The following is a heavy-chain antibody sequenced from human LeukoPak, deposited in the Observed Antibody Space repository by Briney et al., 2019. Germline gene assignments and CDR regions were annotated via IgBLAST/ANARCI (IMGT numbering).Heavy chain of an antibody. CDR2: IRYDGSNK. D-gene: IGHD3-22*01. Sequence: GGSLRLSCEASGFTFSSYGMHWVRQAPGKGLEWVAFIRYDGSNKYYADSVKGRFTISRDNSKNTLYLQMNSLRAEDTAVYYCAKDLDMSYYDSSGYPPFDYWGQGTLVTVSS. CDR3: AKDLDMSYYDSSGYPPFDY. CDR1: GFTFSSYG. J-gene: IGHJ4*02. V-gene: IGHV3-30*02.